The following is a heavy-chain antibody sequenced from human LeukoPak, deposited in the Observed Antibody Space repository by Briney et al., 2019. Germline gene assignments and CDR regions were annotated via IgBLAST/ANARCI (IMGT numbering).Heavy chain of an antibody. D-gene: IGHD4-17*01. J-gene: IGHJ4*02. CDR1: GFTFSSSA. CDR3: ASWHGDYTPFDY. CDR2: ISSSSSYI. V-gene: IGHV3-21*01. Sequence: PGGSLRLSCAASGFTFSSSAMSWVRQVPGKGLEWVSSISSSSSYIYYADSVKGRFTISRDNAKNSLYLQMNSLRAEDTAVYYCASWHGDYTPFDYWGQGTLVTVSS.